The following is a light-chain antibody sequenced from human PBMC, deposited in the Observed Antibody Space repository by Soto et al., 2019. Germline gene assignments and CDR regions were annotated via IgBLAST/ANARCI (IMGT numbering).Light chain of an antibody. CDR2: DVS. V-gene: IGLV2-14*03. CDR1: SSDVGGYNY. CDR3: STYTRSTSYV. Sequence: QSALTQPASVSGSPGQSITISCTGTSSDVGGYNYVSWYQQHPGKAPKLVIYDVSNRPSGVSNRFSGSKSADTASLTISGFQAAGEAVYFISTYTRSTSYVFGTGTKVTVL. J-gene: IGLJ1*01.